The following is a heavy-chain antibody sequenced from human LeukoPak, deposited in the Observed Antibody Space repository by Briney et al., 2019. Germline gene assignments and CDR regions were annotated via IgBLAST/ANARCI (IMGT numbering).Heavy chain of an antibody. CDR2: ISPDNGYT. J-gene: IGHJ4*02. CDR1: GYTFTSYG. D-gene: IGHD1-26*01. CDR3: ARGWELDD. V-gene: IGHV1-18*01. Sequence: ASVKVSCKASGYTFTSYGISWVRQAPGQGLEWMGWISPDNGYTNYAQKLQGRVTITTDTSTSTAYMDLKSLRSDDTAVYYCARGWELDDWGQGALVTVS.